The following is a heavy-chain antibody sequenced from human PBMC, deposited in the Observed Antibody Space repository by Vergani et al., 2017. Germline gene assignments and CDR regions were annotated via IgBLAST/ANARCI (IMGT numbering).Heavy chain of an antibody. D-gene: IGHD2-2*01. J-gene: IGHJ5*02. CDR2: IYYSGST. Sequence: QLQLQESGPGLVKPSETLSLTCTVSGGSISSSSYYWGWIRQPPGKGLEWIGSIYYSGSTYYNPSLKSRVTISVETAKNQFSLKLSSVTAADTAVYYCARAIVVVPAAAVGWFDPWGQGTLVTVSS. CDR1: GGSISSSSYY. V-gene: IGHV4-39*01. CDR3: ARAIVVVPAAAVGWFDP.